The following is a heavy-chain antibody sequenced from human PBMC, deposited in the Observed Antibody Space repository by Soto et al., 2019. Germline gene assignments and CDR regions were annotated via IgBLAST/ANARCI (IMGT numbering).Heavy chain of an antibody. CDR1: GFAFSTFP. Sequence: EVQLLESGGDLVQPGGSLRLSCAASGFAFSTFPMNWVRQAPGKGLEWVSTIGGTTTEKYYAASVKGRFTISRDISKNTLYLQMNSLRAEDTAVYYCAKVPFARPGIAARPFGMDVWGQGTTVTVSS. D-gene: IGHD6-6*01. J-gene: IGHJ6*02. V-gene: IGHV3-23*01. CDR3: AKVPFARPGIAARPFGMDV. CDR2: IGGTTTEK.